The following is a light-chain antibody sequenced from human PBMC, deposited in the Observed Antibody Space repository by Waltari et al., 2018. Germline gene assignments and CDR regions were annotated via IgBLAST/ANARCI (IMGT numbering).Light chain of an antibody. V-gene: IGLV3-21*02. CDR2: LAS. J-gene: IGLJ3*02. CDR3: HVWDGKTVM. CDR1: NIGGRS. Sequence: SSVLTQAPSVSVAPGQTATVTCGGDNIGGRSVHWYQQRPGRAPVLVVYLASARPSGIPDRFSGSKSGNAATLTISRVEAGDEADYYCHVWDGKTVMFGGGTKLTVL.